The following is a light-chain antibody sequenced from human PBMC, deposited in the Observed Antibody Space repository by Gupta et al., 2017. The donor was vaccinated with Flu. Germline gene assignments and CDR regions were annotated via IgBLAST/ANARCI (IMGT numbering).Light chain of an antibody. J-gene: IGLJ3*02. CDR3: QNWDTGSWV. CDR2: LYTDGSH. CDR1: RGHNNCD. Sequence: VQLTCTLSRGHNNCDIAVHQQQPETGPPYLMLLYTDGSHSKGDGIPDCVSGSGSGAARSITISSLQSEDDSYYSCQNWDTGSWVFGGGTKLTVL. V-gene: IGLV4-69*01.